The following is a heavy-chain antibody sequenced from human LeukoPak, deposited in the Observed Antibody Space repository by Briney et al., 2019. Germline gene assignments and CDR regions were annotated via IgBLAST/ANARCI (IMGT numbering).Heavy chain of an antibody. CDR1: GFTFGDYA. D-gene: IGHD2-8*01. Sequence: AGGSLRLSCTASGFTFGDYAMSWFRQAPGKGLEWVGFIRSKAYGGTTEYAASVKGRFTISRNDSKSIAYLQMNNLKTEDTAVYYCTRVSLLYPRLQDFDYWGQGTLVTVSS. J-gene: IGHJ4*02. CDR3: TRVSLLYPRLQDFDY. V-gene: IGHV3-49*03. CDR2: IRSKAYGGTT.